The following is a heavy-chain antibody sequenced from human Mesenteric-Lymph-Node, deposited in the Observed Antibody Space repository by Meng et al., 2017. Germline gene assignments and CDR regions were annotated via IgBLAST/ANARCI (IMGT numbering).Heavy chain of an antibody. J-gene: IGHJ4*02. Sequence: QPQLQGSGPGVVKPPETLSPTCTVSGGSISSSRHYWGWIRQPPGKGLEWIGSIYYSGSTYYNPSLRSRVTMSLDTSKNQFSLKLSSVTATDTAVYYCARHDGGYGDYFDHWGQGTLVTVSS. CDR2: IYYSGST. V-gene: IGHV4-39*01. CDR3: ARHDGGYGDYFDH. D-gene: IGHD5-12*01. CDR1: GGSISSSRHY.